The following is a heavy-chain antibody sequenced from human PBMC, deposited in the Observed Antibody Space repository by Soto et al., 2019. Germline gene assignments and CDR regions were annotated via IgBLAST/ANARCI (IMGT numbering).Heavy chain of an antibody. Sequence: PSETLSLTCTVSSASISSVSYYWSWIRQPPGKGLEWIGYIYYSGRTNYNPSLKSRVTISVDTSKNQFSLRLSSVTAADTAVYYCARDRVTTPRFFDYWGQGTLVTVSS. D-gene: IGHD2-21*02. V-gene: IGHV4-61*01. CDR3: ARDRVTTPRFFDY. J-gene: IGHJ4*02. CDR2: IYYSGRT. CDR1: SASISSVSYY.